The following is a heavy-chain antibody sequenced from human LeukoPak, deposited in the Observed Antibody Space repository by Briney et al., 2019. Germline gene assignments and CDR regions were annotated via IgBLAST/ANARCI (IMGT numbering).Heavy chain of an antibody. Sequence: ASVKVSCKASGYTFTGYYMHWVRQAPGQGLEWMGWINPNSGGTNYAQKFQGRVTMTRDTSISTAHMELSRLRSDDTAVYYCAGDGSPRIAAAGYDYWGQGTLVTVSS. D-gene: IGHD6-13*01. CDR1: GYTFTGYY. CDR3: AGDGSPRIAAAGYDY. CDR2: INPNSGGT. J-gene: IGHJ4*02. V-gene: IGHV1-2*02.